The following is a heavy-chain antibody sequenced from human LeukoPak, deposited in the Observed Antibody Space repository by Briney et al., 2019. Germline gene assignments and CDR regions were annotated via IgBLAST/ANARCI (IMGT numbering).Heavy chain of an antibody. J-gene: IGHJ4*02. CDR1: GYTFSGSY. CDR3: ARVDSTSPHELDY. Sequence: GASVKVSCRASGYTFSGSYIHWVRQAPGQGLEWMGMITPSGGISYAQKFQGRVTMTRDMSTNTVYMELSSLRSEDTAVYYCARVDSTSPHELDYWGQGTLVTVSS. V-gene: IGHV1-46*01. D-gene: IGHD3-22*01. CDR2: ITPSGGI.